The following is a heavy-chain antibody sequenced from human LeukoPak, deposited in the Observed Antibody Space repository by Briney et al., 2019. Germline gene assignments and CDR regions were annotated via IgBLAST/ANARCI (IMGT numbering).Heavy chain of an antibody. J-gene: IGHJ4*02. CDR3: ARESKVKIAARPEPYVPDY. CDR2: INHSGST. V-gene: IGHV4-34*01. Sequence: SETLSLTCAVYGGSFSGYYWSWIRQPPGKGLEWIGEINHSGSTNYNPSLKSRVTISVDTSKNQLSLKLSSVTAADTAVYYCARESKVKIAARPEPYVPDYWGQGTLVSVSS. D-gene: IGHD6-6*01. CDR1: GGSFSGYY.